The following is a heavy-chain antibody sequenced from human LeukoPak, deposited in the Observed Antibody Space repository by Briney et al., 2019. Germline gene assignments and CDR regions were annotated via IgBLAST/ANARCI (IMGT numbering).Heavy chain of an antibody. D-gene: IGHD3-3*01. CDR1: GFTFSSYS. V-gene: IGHV3-21*01. J-gene: IGHJ6*03. CDR3: ARPMITIFGVARSHYYYMDV. Sequence: GGSLRLSCAASGFTFSSYSMNWVRQAPGKGLEWVSSISSSSSYIYYADSVKGRFTISRDNAKNSLYLQMNSLRAEDTAVYYCARPMITIFGVARSHYYYMDVWGKGPRSPSP. CDR2: ISSSSSYI.